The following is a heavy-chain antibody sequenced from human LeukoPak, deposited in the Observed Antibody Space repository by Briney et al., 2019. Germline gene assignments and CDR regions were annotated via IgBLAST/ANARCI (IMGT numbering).Heavy chain of an antibody. CDR1: GFTFSSYS. Sequence: GGSLGLSCAASGFTFSSYSMNWVRQAPGKGLEWVAVISYDGSNKYYADSVKGRFTISRDNSKNTLYLQMNSLRAEDTAVYYCARGCSGGSCYYYGMDVWGQGTTVTVSS. J-gene: IGHJ6*02. D-gene: IGHD2-15*01. V-gene: IGHV3-30*03. CDR2: ISYDGSNK. CDR3: ARGCSGGSCYYYGMDV.